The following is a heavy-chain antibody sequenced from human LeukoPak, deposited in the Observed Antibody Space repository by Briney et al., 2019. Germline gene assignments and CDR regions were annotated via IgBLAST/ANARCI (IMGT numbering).Heavy chain of an antibody. Sequence: PGGSLRLSCAASGFTFSSYSMNWVRQPPGKGLEWIGEINHSGSTNYNPSLKSRVTISVDTSKNQFSLKLSSVTAADTAVYYCARGYYYDSSERSFDYWGQGTLVTVSS. J-gene: IGHJ4*02. V-gene: IGHV4-34*01. CDR1: GFTFSSYS. CDR2: INHSGST. D-gene: IGHD3-22*01. CDR3: ARGYYYDSSERSFDY.